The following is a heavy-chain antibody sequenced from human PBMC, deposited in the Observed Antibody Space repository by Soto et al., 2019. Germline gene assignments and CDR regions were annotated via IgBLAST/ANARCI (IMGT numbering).Heavy chain of an antibody. D-gene: IGHD2-21*01. V-gene: IGHV1-69*13. CDR2: IIPIFRTT. CDR1: GGDFSNYA. Sequence: SVKVSCKASGGDFSNYAISWVRQAPGQGPEWMGGIIPIFRTTTYAQKFQGRVTITADDSTRTAYMELSGLTSEDTADYYRARDSLIPSAADYYFDMDVWGQGTTVTVSS. CDR3: ARDSLIPSAADYYFDMDV. J-gene: IGHJ6*02.